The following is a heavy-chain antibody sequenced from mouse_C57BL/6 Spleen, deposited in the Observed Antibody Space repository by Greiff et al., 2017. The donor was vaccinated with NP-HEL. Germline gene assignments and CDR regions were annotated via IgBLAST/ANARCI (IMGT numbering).Heavy chain of an antibody. V-gene: IGHV8-12*01. Sequence: QVTLKVSGPGILQSSQTLSLSCSFSGFSLSTSGMGVSWISPPSGKGLEWLAHIYWGDDKRYNPSLKSRPPISKDTSRNQVFLKITSVDTADTAAYYCARVYYDYDWYFDVWGTGTTVTVSS. CDR2: IYWGDDK. J-gene: IGHJ1*03. CDR3: ARVYYDYDWYFDV. D-gene: IGHD2-4*01. CDR1: GFSLSTSGMG.